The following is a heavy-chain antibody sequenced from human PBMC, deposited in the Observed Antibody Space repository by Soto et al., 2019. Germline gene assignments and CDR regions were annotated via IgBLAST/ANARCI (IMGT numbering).Heavy chain of an antibody. J-gene: IGHJ6*02. D-gene: IGHD6-19*01. CDR3: AREGPVGGNYGMDV. V-gene: IGHV1-69*06. CDR1: GGTFSTYA. CDR2: IIPIFATP. Sequence: QVQLLQSGAEVKKPVSSVKVSCKASGGTFSTYAISWVRQAPGQGLEWMGGIIPIFATPSYAQKFEGRVTITADKSTSTAYRELSSMRPEDTAVYYCAREGPVGGNYGMDVWGQGTTVTVSS.